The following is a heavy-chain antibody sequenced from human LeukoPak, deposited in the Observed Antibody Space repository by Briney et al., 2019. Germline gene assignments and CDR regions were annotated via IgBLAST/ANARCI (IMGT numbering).Heavy chain of an antibody. Sequence: GGSLRLSCAASGFTFSSYEMNWVRQAPGKGLEWVSYISSSGSTIYYADSVKGRFTISRDNAKNSLYLQVNSLRAEDTAVYYCAREKMGTPPWPSRKSYWYFDLWGRGTLVTVSS. CDR2: ISSSGSTI. CDR3: AREKMGTPPWPSRKSYWYFDL. V-gene: IGHV3-48*03. D-gene: IGHD7-27*01. J-gene: IGHJ2*01. CDR1: GFTFSSYE.